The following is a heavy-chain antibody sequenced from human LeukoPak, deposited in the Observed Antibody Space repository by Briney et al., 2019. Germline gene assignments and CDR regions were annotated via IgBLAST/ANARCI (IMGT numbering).Heavy chain of an antibody. V-gene: IGHV1-18*01. D-gene: IGHD3-22*01. CDR3: ARDTYDSGEDDAFDI. CDR1: GYTFTSYG. CDR2: ISAYNGNT. Sequence: ASVKVSCKASGYTFTSYGISWVRQAPGQGLEWMGWISAYNGNTNYAQKLQGRVTMTTDTSTSTAYMELRSLRSDDTAVYYCARDTYDSGEDDAFDIWGQGTMVIVSS. J-gene: IGHJ3*02.